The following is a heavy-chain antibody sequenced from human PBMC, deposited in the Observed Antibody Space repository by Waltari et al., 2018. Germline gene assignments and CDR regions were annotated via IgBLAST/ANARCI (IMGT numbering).Heavy chain of an antibody. J-gene: IGHJ4*02. D-gene: IGHD2-21*01. Sequence: QLQLQESGPGLVKPSETLSLTCTVSGDSITSSDHFWAWIRQSPGKGLERIGSINYSGSPHYNPSLKSRVTISVDTSKNQFSLRLSSATAADTGVYYCARRVGIGDYFDYWSQGTLVTVSS. CDR3: ARRVGIGDYFDY. CDR1: GDSITSSDHF. CDR2: INYSGSP. V-gene: IGHV4-39*01.